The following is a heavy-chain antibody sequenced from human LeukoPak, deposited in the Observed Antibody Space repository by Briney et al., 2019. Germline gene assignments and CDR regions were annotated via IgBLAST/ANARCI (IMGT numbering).Heavy chain of an antibody. D-gene: IGHD3-22*01. Sequence: SETLSLTCTVSGGSISSSSYYWGWVRQPPGRGLEWIGSIYYSGSTYYNPSLKSRVTISVYTSKNQFSLKLSSVTAADTAVYYCAKNYDSSGYYYEYAFDIWGQGTMVTVSS. CDR3: AKNYDSSGYYYEYAFDI. J-gene: IGHJ3*02. CDR2: IYYSGST. CDR1: GGSISSSSYY. V-gene: IGHV4-39*07.